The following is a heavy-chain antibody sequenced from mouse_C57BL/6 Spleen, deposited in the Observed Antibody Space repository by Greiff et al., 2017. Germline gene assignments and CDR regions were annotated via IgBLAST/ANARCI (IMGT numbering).Heavy chain of an antibody. J-gene: IGHJ3*01. D-gene: IGHD4-1*01. Sequence: EVKLVESGGGLVKPGGSLKLSCAASGFTFSSYAMSWVRQTPEKRLEWVATISDGGSYTYYPDNVKGRFTISRDNAKNNLYLQMSHLKSEDTAMYYCARDRVWDVEAWLAYWGQGTLVTVSA. CDR3: ARDRVWDVEAWLAY. CDR2: ISDGGSYT. CDR1: GFTFSSYA. V-gene: IGHV5-4*01.